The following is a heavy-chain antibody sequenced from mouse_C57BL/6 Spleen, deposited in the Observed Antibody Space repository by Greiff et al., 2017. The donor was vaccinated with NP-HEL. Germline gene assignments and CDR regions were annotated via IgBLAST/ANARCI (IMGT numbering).Heavy chain of an antibody. J-gene: IGHJ1*03. V-gene: IGHV1-82*01. Sequence: VKLLESGPELVKPGASVKISCKASGYAFSSSWMNWVKQRPGKGLEWIGRIYPGDGDTNYNGKFKGKATLTADKSSSTAYMQLSSLTSEDSAVYFCAEGLREGGLFDVWGTGTTVTVSS. CDR3: AEGLREGGLFDV. CDR1: GYAFSSSW. D-gene: IGHD2-4*01. CDR2: IYPGDGDT.